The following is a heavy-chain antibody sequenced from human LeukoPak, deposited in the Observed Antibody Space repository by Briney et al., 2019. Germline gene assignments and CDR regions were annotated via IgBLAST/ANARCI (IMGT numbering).Heavy chain of an antibody. CDR3: AKEAEDIVVVVAAPNDY. J-gene: IGHJ4*02. CDR2: ISGSGGST. V-gene: IGHV3-23*01. CDR1: GFTFSSYA. Sequence: GGSLRLSCAASGFTFSSYAMSWVRQAPGKGLEWVSAISGSGGSTYYADSVKGRFTISRDNSKNTLYLQMNSLRAEDTAVYYCAKEAEDIVVVVAAPNDYWGQGTLVTVSS. D-gene: IGHD2-15*01.